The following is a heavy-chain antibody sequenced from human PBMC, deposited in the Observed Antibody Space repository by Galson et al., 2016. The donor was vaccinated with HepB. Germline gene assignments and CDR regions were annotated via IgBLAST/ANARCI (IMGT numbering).Heavy chain of an antibody. CDR2: ITRRGSKR. CDR1: KFTFSSHA. CDR3: ARELGTYGGALDY. Sequence: SLRLSCAVSKFTFSSHAMNWVRQAPGKGLEWVSAITRRGSKRFYADSVKGRFTISRDNSNNTLHLQMDSLRADDTAIYYCARELGTYGGALDYWGQGTLVTVSS. D-gene: IGHD7-27*01. V-gene: IGHV3-23*01. J-gene: IGHJ4*02.